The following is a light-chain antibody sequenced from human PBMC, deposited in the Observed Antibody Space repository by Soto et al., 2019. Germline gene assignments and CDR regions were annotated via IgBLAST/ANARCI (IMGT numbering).Light chain of an antibody. J-gene: IGKJ4*01. CDR1: QGISSY. CDR2: AAS. Sequence: AIRMTQSPSSLSASTGDRVTITCRASQGISSYLAWYQQKPGKAPKLLIYAASTLQSGVPSRFSGSGSGTDFTHTISCLQSEDFATYYCQQYYSYPPAFGGGTKVEIK. CDR3: QQYYSYPPA. V-gene: IGKV1-8*01.